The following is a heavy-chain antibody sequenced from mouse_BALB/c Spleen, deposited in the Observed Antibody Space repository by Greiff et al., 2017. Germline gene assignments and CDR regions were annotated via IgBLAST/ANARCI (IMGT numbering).Heavy chain of an antibody. CDR2: ISSGGSYT. CDR3: ARHYYGSSYFDY. D-gene: IGHD1-1*01. CDR1: GFTFSSYG. Sequence: EVKVVESGGDLVKPGGSLKLSCAASGFTFSSYGMSWVRQTPDKRLEWVATISSGGSYTYYPDSVKGRFTISRDNAKNTLYLPMSSLKSEDTAMYYCARHYYGSSYFDYWGQGTTLTVSS. V-gene: IGHV5-6*01. J-gene: IGHJ2*01.